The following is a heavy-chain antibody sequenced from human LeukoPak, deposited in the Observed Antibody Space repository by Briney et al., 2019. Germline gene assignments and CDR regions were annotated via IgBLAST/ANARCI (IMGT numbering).Heavy chain of an antibody. J-gene: IGHJ6*03. CDR2: ISYSGTT. CDR3: ARDQRFLEWLYPGDYYMDV. D-gene: IGHD3-3*01. V-gene: IGHV4-39*02. CDR1: GASISSSRYY. Sequence: SETLSLTCTVSGASISSSRYYWGWIRQPPGKGLEWIGSISYSGTTYYNPSLKSRVTISVDTSRNQFSLKLSSVTAPDTAVYYCARDQRFLEWLYPGDYYMDVWGKGTTVTVSS.